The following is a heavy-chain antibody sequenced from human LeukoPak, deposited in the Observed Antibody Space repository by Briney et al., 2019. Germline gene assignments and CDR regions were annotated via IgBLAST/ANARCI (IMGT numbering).Heavy chain of an antibody. CDR3: TRDQVTYYDFWSGFQTLYYMDV. J-gene: IGHJ6*03. Sequence: KAGGSLRLSCTASGFTFGDYAMSWFRQAPGKGLEWVGFIRSKAYGGTTEYAASVEGRFTISRDDSKSIAYLQMNSLKTEDTAVYYCTRDQVTYYDFWSGFQTLYYMDVWGKGTTVTVSS. CDR1: GFTFGDYA. V-gene: IGHV3-49*05. CDR2: IRSKAYGGTT. D-gene: IGHD3-3*01.